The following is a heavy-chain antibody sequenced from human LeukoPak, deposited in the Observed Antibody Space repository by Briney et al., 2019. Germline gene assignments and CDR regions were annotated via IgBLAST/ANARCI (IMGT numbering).Heavy chain of an antibody. CDR2: ISPYKGNT. Sequence: GASVKVSCKASGYTFTNYGITWVRQAPGRGLEWMGWISPYKGNTNYAQKVQGRVTLTTDTSTNTVYMELRSLRSDDTAVYYCATEGGWGPTDYGDNVYWGQGTLVTVSS. CDR1: GYTFTNYG. J-gene: IGHJ4*02. V-gene: IGHV1-18*01. D-gene: IGHD4-17*01. CDR3: ATEGGWGPTDYGDNVY.